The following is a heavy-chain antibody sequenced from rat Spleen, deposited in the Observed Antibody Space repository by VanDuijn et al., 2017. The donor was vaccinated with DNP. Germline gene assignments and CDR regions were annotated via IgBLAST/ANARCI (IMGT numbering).Heavy chain of an antibody. V-gene: IGHV5-7*01. Sequence: EVQLVESGGGLVQPGRSMKLSCAASGFSFSDFDMAWVRQAPKKGLEWVATITYDGSSTYYRDSVRGRFTISRDNAKSTLYLQMDSLRSEDTATYYCATHDWGPWWGQGVMVTVSS. CDR2: ITYDGSST. CDR1: GFSFSDFD. J-gene: IGHJ2*01. CDR3: ATHDWGPW. D-gene: IGHD5-1*01.